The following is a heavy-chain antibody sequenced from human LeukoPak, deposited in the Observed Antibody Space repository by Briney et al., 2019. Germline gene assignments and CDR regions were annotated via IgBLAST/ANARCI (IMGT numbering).Heavy chain of an antibody. CDR3: ARDERGYSFFDY. D-gene: IGHD5-18*01. Sequence: KTGGSLRLSCAASGFTFSSYSMNWVRQAPGKGLEWVSSISSSSNYIYYADSVKGRFTISRDNAKNSLYLQMNSLRAEDTAVYYCARDERGYSFFDYWGQGTLVTVSS. V-gene: IGHV3-21*01. CDR1: GFTFSSYS. J-gene: IGHJ4*02. CDR2: ISSSSNYI.